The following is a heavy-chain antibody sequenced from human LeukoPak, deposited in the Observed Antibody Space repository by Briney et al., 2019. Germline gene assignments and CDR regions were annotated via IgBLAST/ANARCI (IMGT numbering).Heavy chain of an antibody. CDR1: GGSFSGYY. CDR2: INHSGST. Sequence: SETLSLTCAVFGGSFSGYYWSWIRQPPGKGLEWIGEINHSGSTNYNPSLKSRVTISVDTSKNQFSLKLSSVTAADTAVYYCARGLRGYCSSTSCYGWQYYFDYWGQGTLVTVSS. V-gene: IGHV4-34*01. J-gene: IGHJ4*02. CDR3: ARGLRGYCSSTSCYGWQYYFDY. D-gene: IGHD2-2*01.